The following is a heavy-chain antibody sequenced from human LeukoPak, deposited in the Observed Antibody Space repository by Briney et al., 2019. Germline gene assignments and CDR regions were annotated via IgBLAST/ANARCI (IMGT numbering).Heavy chain of an antibody. Sequence: PPGGSLRLSCAASGFTFSSYAMHWVRQAPGKGLEWVAVISYDGSNKYYADSVKGRFTISRDNSKNALYLQMNSLRAEDTAVYYCARETYYYDSNGYSVDVWGQGTTVTVSS. D-gene: IGHD3-22*01. CDR1: GFTFSSYA. CDR2: ISYDGSNK. CDR3: ARETYYYDSNGYSVDV. J-gene: IGHJ6*02. V-gene: IGHV3-30-3*01.